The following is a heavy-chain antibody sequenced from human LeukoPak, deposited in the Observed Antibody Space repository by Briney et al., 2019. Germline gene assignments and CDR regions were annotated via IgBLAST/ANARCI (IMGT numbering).Heavy chain of an antibody. D-gene: IGHD2-15*01. CDR3: AKGSRLGDPLYCSGGSCYGFFDC. J-gene: IGHJ4*02. Sequence: GGSLRLSCAASGFTFSSYAMSWVRQAPGKGLEWVSAISGSGGSTYYVDSVKGRFTISRDNSKNTLYLQMNSLRAEDTAVYYCAKGSRLGDPLYCSGGSCYGFFDCWGQGTLVTVSS. V-gene: IGHV3-23*01. CDR2: ISGSGGST. CDR1: GFTFSSYA.